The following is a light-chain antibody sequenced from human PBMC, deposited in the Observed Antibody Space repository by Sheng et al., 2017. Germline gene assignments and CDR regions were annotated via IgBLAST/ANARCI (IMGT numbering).Light chain of an antibody. Sequence: EIVMTQSPATLSVSPGDRVTLSCRASQSVGSDLAWFQQKPGQAPRLLIYGASTRATGIPARFSGSASGTEFTLTISSLQSEDFAVYYCQHYDKWPLPFGGGTKVEIK. CDR3: QHYDKWPLP. CDR2: GAS. J-gene: IGKJ4*01. CDR1: QSVGSD. V-gene: IGKV3-15*01.